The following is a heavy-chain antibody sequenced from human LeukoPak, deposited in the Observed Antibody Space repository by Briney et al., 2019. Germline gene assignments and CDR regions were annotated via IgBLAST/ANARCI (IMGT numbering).Heavy chain of an antibody. V-gene: IGHV3-9*01. CDR2: ISWNSGSI. Sequence: GRSLRLSCAASGFTFDDYAMHWVRQAPGKGLEWASGISWNSGSIGYADSVKGRFTISRDNAKNSLYLQMNSLRAEDTALYYCAKAKGGYYDFWSGYYWFDPWGQGTLVTVSS. CDR3: AKAKGGYYDFWSGYYWFDP. D-gene: IGHD3-3*01. J-gene: IGHJ5*02. CDR1: GFTFDDYA.